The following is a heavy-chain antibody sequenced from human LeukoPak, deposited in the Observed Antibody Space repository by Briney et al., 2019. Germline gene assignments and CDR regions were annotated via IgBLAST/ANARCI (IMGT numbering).Heavy chain of an antibody. V-gene: IGHV3-23*01. D-gene: IGHD2-2*01. CDR1: GFTFSSFA. CDR3: AKDRSCSGSSCNVGS. J-gene: IGHJ3*01. CDR2: ISGSGGST. Sequence: GGSLRLSCAASGFTFSSFAMSWVRQAPGQGLEWVSAISGSGGSTYYADSVKGRFTISRDNSKNTLFLQMNSLRAEDTAVYYCAKDRSCSGSSCNVGSWGQGTMVTVSS.